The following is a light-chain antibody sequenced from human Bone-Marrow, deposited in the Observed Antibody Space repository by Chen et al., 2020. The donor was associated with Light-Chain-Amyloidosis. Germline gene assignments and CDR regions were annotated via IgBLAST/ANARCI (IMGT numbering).Light chain of an antibody. CDR3: QSADSSGTYEVI. CDR1: DLPTKY. CDR2: RGT. J-gene: IGLJ2*01. V-gene: IGLV3-25*03. Sequence: SYELTQPPSVSVSPGQPARITCSGDDLPTKYAYWYQQKPGQAPVLVIHRGTERPSGISERFSGSSSGTTDTLTISGVQAEDEADYHCQSADSSGTYEVIFGGGTKLTVL.